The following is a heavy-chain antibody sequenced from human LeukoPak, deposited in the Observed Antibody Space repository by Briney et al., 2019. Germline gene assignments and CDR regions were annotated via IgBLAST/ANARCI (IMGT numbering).Heavy chain of an antibody. Sequence: GESLKISCKGSEYIFSTNWIGWVRQMPGKGLEWMGIIYPSDSDTRYNPSFQGQVTISVDKSISTAYLQWSSLKASDTAMYYCATKTSSMLFGGENCWGQGTLVTVSS. CDR1: EYIFSTNW. V-gene: IGHV5-51*01. J-gene: IGHJ4*02. CDR3: ATKTSSMLFGGENC. CDR2: IYPSDSDT. D-gene: IGHD3/OR15-3a*01.